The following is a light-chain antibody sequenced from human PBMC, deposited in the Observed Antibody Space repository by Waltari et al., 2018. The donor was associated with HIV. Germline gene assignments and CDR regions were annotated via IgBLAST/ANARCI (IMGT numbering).Light chain of an antibody. J-gene: IGLJ1*01. CDR3: SSYAGSNNYV. CDR2: EVS. CDR1: SSDVGGYNS. Sequence: QSALTQPPSASGSPGQSVTISCPGTSSDVGGYNSVPWYQQHPGKAPKLMIYEVSKRPSGVPDRFSGSKSGNTASLTVSGLQAEDEADYYCSSYAGSNNYVFGTGTKVTVL. V-gene: IGLV2-8*01.